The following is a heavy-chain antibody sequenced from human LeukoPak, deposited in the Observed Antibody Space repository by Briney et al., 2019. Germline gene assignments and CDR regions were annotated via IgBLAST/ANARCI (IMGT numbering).Heavy chain of an antibody. D-gene: IGHD2-15*01. J-gene: IGHJ4*02. V-gene: IGHV3-23*01. CDR1: GFTFSSYA. CDR3: AKDRGGYCSGGSCCNDY. CDR2: ISGSGGST. Sequence: QSGGSLRLSCAASGFTFSSYAMSWVRQAPGKGLERVSAISGSGGSTYYADSVKGRFTISRDNSKNTLYLQMNSLRAEDTAVYYCAKDRGGYCSGGSCCNDYWGQGTLVTVSS.